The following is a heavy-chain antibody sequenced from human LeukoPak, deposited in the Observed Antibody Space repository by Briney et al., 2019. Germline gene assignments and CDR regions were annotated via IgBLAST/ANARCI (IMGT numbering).Heavy chain of an antibody. CDR3: ARDLAYSRLDY. V-gene: IGHV3-7*01. D-gene: IGHD5-18*01. Sequence: GGSLRLSCAVSGLTFSSSWMDWVRQAPGKELEWVASINPDGNKKYSADSVKGRFTISRDNAENSLYLQMNSLRVEDTAFYYCARDLAYSRLDYWGQGMLVTVSS. J-gene: IGHJ4*02. CDR2: INPDGNKK. CDR1: GLTFSSSW.